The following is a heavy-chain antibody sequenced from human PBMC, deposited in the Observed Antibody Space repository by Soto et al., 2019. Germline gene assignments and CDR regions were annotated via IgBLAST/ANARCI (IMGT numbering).Heavy chain of an antibody. Sequence: GGSLRLSCAASGFTFSDYYMSWIRQAPGKGLEWVSYISSSGSTIYYADSVKGRFTISRDNAKNSLYLQMNSLRAEDTAVYYCATKNQEDFWSGYYYDYWGQGTLVTVSS. D-gene: IGHD3-3*01. CDR1: GFTFSDYY. J-gene: IGHJ4*02. CDR2: ISSSGSTI. CDR3: ATKNQEDFWSGYYYDY. V-gene: IGHV3-11*01.